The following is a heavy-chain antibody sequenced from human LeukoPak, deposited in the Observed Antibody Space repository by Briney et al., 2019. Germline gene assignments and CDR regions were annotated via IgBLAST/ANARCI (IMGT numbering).Heavy chain of an antibody. V-gene: IGHV4-59*01. CDR3: ARALGLPADY. Sequence: SETLSLTCTVSGDSISSNYWSWIRQPPGKGLEWIRYIYYSGSTNYNPSLKSRVTISVDRSKNQFSLKLNSVTAADTAVYYCARALGLPADYWGQGTLVTVSS. D-gene: IGHD1-14*01. CDR1: GDSISSNY. J-gene: IGHJ4*02. CDR2: IYYSGST.